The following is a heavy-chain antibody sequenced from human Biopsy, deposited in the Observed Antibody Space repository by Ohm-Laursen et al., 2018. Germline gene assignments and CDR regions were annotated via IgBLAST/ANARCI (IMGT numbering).Heavy chain of an antibody. D-gene: IGHD2/OR15-2a*01. CDR1: GGSISSDY. V-gene: IGHV4-59*07. CDR3: ARATNSTGWPYYYFYGMDV. J-gene: IGHJ6*02. CDR2: IYYSGST. Sequence: SDTLSLTCTVSGGSISSDYWSWIRQTPGKGLEWIGYIYYSGSTNYNPSLKSRVTISVDTSKNQFSLRLNSVTAADTAVYYCARATNSTGWPYYYFYGMDVWGQGTTVNVSS.